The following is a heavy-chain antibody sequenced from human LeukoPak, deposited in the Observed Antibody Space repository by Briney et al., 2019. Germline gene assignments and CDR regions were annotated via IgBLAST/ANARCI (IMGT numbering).Heavy chain of an antibody. J-gene: IGHJ3*02. Sequence: GGSLRLSCAASGFTFSSYSMNWVRQAPGKGLEWVSYISSSSSTIYYADSVKGRFTISRDNAKNSLYLQMNSLRAEDTAVYYCARGKGYSSSWYLSSAFDIWGQGTMVTVSS. CDR3: ARGKGYSSSWYLSSAFDI. CDR1: GFTFSSYS. D-gene: IGHD6-13*01. V-gene: IGHV3-48*04. CDR2: ISSSSSTI.